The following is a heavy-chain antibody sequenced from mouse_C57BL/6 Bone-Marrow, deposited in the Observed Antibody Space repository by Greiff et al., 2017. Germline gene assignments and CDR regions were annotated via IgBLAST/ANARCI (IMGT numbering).Heavy chain of an antibody. CDR1: GYSFTSYY. J-gene: IGHJ4*01. D-gene: IGHD1-1*01. Sequence: QVQLQQSGPELVKPGASVKISCKASGYSFTSYYIHWVKQRPGQGLEWIGWIYPGSGNTKYNEKFKGKATLTADTSSSTAYMQLSSLTSEDSAVYYCASSLLVRFYAMDYWGQGTSVTVSS. CDR3: ASSLLVRFYAMDY. CDR2: IYPGSGNT. V-gene: IGHV1-66*01.